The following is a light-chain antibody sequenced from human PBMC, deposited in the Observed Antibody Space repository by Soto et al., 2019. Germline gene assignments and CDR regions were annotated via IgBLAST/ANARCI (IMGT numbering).Light chain of an antibody. CDR2: WAS. CDR1: XXXXYSSNNKNY. CDR3: QQYYSTPVT. V-gene: IGKV4-1*01. J-gene: IGKJ1*01. Sequence: DILLTHSPDSLAVSMGERATINCKSXXXXXYSSNNKNYLAWYQQKPGQPPKLLIYWASTRESGVPDRFSGSGSGTDFTLTISSLQAEDVAVYYCQQYYSTPVTFGQGTKVDIK.